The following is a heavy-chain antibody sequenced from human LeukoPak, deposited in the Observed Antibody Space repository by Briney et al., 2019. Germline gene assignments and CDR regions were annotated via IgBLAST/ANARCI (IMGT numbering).Heavy chain of an antibody. J-gene: IGHJ4*02. V-gene: IGHV3-74*01. CDR2: INSDRSST. Sequence: SLRLSCAVSGFSFNSYWMHWVRQAPGKGLVWVSRINSDRSSTSYADSVKGRFTISRDNAKSTLYLQMNSLRAEDTAVYYCARDRGLFFDWWGQETLVSLSS. D-gene: IGHD3/OR15-3a*01. CDR1: GFSFNSYW. CDR3: ARDRGLFFDW.